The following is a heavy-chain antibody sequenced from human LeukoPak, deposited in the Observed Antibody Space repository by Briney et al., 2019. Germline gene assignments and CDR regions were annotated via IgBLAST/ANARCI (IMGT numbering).Heavy chain of an antibody. D-gene: IGHD3-22*01. J-gene: IGHJ4*02. V-gene: IGHV1-18*01. CDR2: ISAYNGHT. CDR3: ARDSSGFPRDASDY. CDR1: GYTFTSYG. Sequence: ASVKVSCKASGYTFTSYGINWVRQASGQGLEWMGWISAYNGHTNYAQKLQGRVTMTTATSTSTAHTELRSLRSDDTAVYFCARDSSGFPRDASDYWGQGTLVTVSS.